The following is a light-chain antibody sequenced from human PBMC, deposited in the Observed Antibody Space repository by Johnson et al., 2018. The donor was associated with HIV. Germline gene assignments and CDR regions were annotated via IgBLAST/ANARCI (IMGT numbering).Light chain of an antibody. Sequence: QSVLTQPPSASGPPGQRVTISCSGSSSNIGSNTVNWYQQLPGTAPKLLIYRNNKRPSGIPDRFSGSKSGTSATLGITGLQTGDEADYYCGTWDSSLSAGYVFGTGTKVTVL. CDR3: GTWDSSLSAGYV. J-gene: IGLJ1*01. CDR2: RNN. V-gene: IGLV1-51*02. CDR1: SSNIGSNT.